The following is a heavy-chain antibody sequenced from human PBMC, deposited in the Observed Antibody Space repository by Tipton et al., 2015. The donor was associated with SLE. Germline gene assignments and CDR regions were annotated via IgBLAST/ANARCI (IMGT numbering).Heavy chain of an antibody. D-gene: IGHD3-10*01. V-gene: IGHV3-23*01. CDR2: ISGSGGST. Sequence: SLRLSCAASGFTFSSYAMSWVRQAPGKGLEWVSAISGSGGSTYYADSVKGRFTISRDNSKNTVYLQMHSLRAEDTAVYYCAREYDSGSFDYWGQGTLVTVSS. CDR3: AREYDSGSFDY. J-gene: IGHJ4*02. CDR1: GFTFSSYA.